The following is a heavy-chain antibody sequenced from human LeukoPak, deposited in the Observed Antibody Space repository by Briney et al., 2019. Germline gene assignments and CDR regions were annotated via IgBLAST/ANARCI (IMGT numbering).Heavy chain of an antibody. D-gene: IGHD6-19*01. CDR2: ISSSGSTI. J-gene: IGHJ4*02. CDR3: ARGGIAVAGSIDY. Sequence: PVGALRLSCAASGFTFRNYEMNCVRQAPGKGLEWLSYISSSGSTIYYADSVKGRFTISRDNAKNSLFLQLNSLRAEDTALYYCARGGIAVAGSIDYWGQGTLVTVSS. CDR1: GFTFRNYE. V-gene: IGHV3-48*03.